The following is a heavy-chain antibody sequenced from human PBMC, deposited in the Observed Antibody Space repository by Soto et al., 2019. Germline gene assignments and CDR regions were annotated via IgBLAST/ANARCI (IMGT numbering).Heavy chain of an antibody. Sequence: ASVKVSCKASGGTFSGYAISCVRQAPGQGLEWMGEIIPMFGTSNYAQKFQGRVTITADESTSTAYMELSSLRSEDTAVYYCARGSCSSTSCYKEYYFDLWGQGTLVTVSS. D-gene: IGHD2-2*02. J-gene: IGHJ4*02. CDR3: ARGSCSSTSCYKEYYFDL. CDR1: GGTFSGYA. CDR2: IIPMFGTS. V-gene: IGHV1-69*13.